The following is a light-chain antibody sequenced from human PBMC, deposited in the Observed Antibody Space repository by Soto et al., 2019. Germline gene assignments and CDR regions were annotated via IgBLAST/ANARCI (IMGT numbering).Light chain of an antibody. CDR1: QGLSSD. V-gene: IGKV1-9*01. Sequence: DIQLTQSPSFLSASVGDRVTITCRASQGLSSDLAWYQQKPGKAPKLLIYAASTLQSGVPSRFSGSGSGTEFTHTISSLQPEDFATDYCQQLNSYPITFGQGKRLEIK. J-gene: IGKJ5*01. CDR2: AAS. CDR3: QQLNSYPIT.